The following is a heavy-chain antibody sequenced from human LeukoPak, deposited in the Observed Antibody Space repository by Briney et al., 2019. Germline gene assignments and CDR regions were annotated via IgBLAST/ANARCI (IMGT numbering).Heavy chain of an antibody. CDR1: GFTVSSDY. CDR2: IYSGGST. Sequence: GGSLRLSCAASGFTVSSDYMSWVRQAPGKGLEWVSIIYSGGSTFYADSVKGRFTISRDNSKNMLYLQMNSLRAEDTAVYYCAKESGALGVPLYDYWGQGILVTGSS. J-gene: IGHJ4*02. D-gene: IGHD1-1*01. CDR3: AKESGALGVPLYDY. V-gene: IGHV3-53*01.